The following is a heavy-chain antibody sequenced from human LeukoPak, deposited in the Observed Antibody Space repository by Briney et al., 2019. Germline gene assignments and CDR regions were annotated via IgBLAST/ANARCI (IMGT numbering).Heavy chain of an antibody. V-gene: IGHV3-33*01. J-gene: IGHJ6*02. D-gene: IGHD2-15*01. CDR3: ARDDCSGGSCRYYYYYGMDV. Sequence: PGGSLRLSCAASGFTFSSYGMHWVRQAPGKGLEWVAVIWYDGSNKYYADSVKGRFTISRDNSKNTLYLQMNSLRAEDTAVCYCARDDCSGGSCRYYYYYGMDVWGQGTTVTVSS. CDR2: IWYDGSNK. CDR1: GFTFSSYG.